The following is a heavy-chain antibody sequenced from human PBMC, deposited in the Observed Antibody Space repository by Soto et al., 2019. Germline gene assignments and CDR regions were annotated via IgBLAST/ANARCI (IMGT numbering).Heavy chain of an antibody. D-gene: IGHD6-19*01. V-gene: IGHV3-30*18. J-gene: IGHJ6*02. CDR3: VKDGSSGWPYFDDMDV. CDR2: ILYDGSKK. CDR1: GGSLSGYY. Sequence: LSLTCAVYGGSLSGYYWSWIRQPPGKGLEWVAVILYDGSKKYYADSVKGRFTISRDNSKNTLYLQMSSLRAEDTALYYCVKDGSSGWPYFDDMDVWGQGTTVTVSS.